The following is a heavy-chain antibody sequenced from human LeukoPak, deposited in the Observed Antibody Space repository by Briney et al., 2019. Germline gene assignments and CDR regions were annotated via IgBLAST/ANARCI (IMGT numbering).Heavy chain of an antibody. CDR1: GFTFSSYG. D-gene: IGHD6-19*01. CDR3: ARIAVAGHDAFDI. J-gene: IGHJ3*02. Sequence: GGTLRLSWAASGFTFSSYGMSWVRQAPGKGLEWVSAISGSGGSTYYADSVKGRFTISRDNSKNTLYLQMNSLRAEDTAVYYVARIAVAGHDAFDIWGQGTMVTVSS. CDR2: ISGSGGST. V-gene: IGHV3-23*01.